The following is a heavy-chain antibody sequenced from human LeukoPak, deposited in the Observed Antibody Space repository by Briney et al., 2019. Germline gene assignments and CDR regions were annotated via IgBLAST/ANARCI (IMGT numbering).Heavy chain of an antibody. V-gene: IGHV3-11*01. CDR1: GFTFSDYY. J-gene: IGHJ6*02. CDR2: ISSSGSTI. Sequence: GGSLRLSCAASGFTFSDYYMSWIRQAQGKGLEWVSHISSSGSTIYYADSVKGRFTISRDNAKNSLYPQMNSLRAEDTAVYYCARDSVVVADSFFYYYYGMDVWGQGTTVTVSS. CDR3: ARDSVVVADSFFYYYYGMDV. D-gene: IGHD2-15*01.